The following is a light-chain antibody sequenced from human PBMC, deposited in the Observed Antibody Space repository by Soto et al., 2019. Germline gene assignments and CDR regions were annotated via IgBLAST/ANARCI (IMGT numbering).Light chain of an antibody. Sequence: QSVLTQPASVSGSPGQSITFSCTGTSSDLGTYDYVSWHQQHPGKAPKLIIYDVNNRPSGVSSRFSGSKSGNTASLTISGLQTEDEADYYCCSFSPSGTHVFGTGTKVTVL. CDR2: DVN. V-gene: IGLV2-14*01. CDR1: SSDLGTYDY. CDR3: CSFSPSGTHV. J-gene: IGLJ1*01.